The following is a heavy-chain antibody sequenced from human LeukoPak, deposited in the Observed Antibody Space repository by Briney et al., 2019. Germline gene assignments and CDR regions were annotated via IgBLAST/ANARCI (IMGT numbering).Heavy chain of an antibody. V-gene: IGHV3-23*01. CDR3: ARRGDSSGWYDPGFDS. CDR2: INRSGGTT. Sequence: GGSLRLSCAASGFTFSTYSMSWVRQAPGKGLGWVALINRSGGTTHYADSVKGRFTISRDNAKNTMYLEMNSLRAADAAVYYCARRGDSSGWYDPGFDSWGQGTLVTVSS. CDR1: GFTFSTYS. D-gene: IGHD6-19*01. J-gene: IGHJ4*02.